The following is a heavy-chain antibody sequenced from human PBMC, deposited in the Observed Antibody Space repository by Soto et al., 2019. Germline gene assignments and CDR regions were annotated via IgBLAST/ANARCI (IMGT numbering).Heavy chain of an antibody. Sequence: LRLSCAASGFTFSSYSMNWVRQAPGKGLEWVSSISSSSSYIYYADSVKGRFTISRDNAKNSLYLQMNSLRAEDTAVYYCARDRVGATKTFDIWGQGTTVTVSS. CDR3: ARDRVGATKTFDI. V-gene: IGHV3-21*01. CDR2: ISSSSSYI. J-gene: IGHJ3*02. CDR1: GFTFSSYS. D-gene: IGHD1-26*01.